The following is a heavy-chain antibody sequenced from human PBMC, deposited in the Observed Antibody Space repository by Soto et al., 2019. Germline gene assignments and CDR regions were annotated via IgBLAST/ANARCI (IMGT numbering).Heavy chain of an antibody. J-gene: IGHJ4*02. CDR3: AREYSSGFLPSDY. Sequence: XSVKVSCKASGYTFTGYYMHWGRQAPGQGLEWMGWINPNSGGTNYAQKFQGRVTMTRDTSISTAYMELSRLRSDDTAVYYCAREYSSGFLPSDYWGQGTLVTVSS. V-gene: IGHV1-2*02. CDR1: GYTFTGYY. CDR2: INPNSGGT. D-gene: IGHD6-19*01.